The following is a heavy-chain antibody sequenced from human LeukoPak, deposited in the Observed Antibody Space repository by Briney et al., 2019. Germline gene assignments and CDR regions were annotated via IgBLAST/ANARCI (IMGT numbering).Heavy chain of an antibody. CDR2: ISAYNGNT. CDR3: ARALYYYDSSGYSLDY. V-gene: IGHV1-18*01. Sequence: ASVTVSCKASGYTFTSYGISWVRQAPGQGLEWMGWISAYNGNTNYAQKLQGRVTMTTDTSTSTAYMELRSLRSDDTAVYYCARALYYYDSSGYSLDYWGQGTLVTVSS. D-gene: IGHD3-22*01. CDR1: GYTFTSYG. J-gene: IGHJ4*02.